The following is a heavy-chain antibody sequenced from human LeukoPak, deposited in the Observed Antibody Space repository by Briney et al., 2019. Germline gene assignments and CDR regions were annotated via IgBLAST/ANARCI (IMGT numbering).Heavy chain of an antibody. CDR3: ARSKPPAVKDYCGLDV. D-gene: IGHD6-13*01. Sequence: GGSLRLSCAASGFTVSSNYMNWVRQAPGRGLEWVSVMYSAGSTYYVDSVKGRFTISRDTSKNTLYLLMNSLRAEDTAVYFCARSKPPAVKDYCGLDVWGQGTTVTVSS. CDR2: MYSAGST. CDR1: GFTVSSNY. V-gene: IGHV3-66*01. J-gene: IGHJ6*02.